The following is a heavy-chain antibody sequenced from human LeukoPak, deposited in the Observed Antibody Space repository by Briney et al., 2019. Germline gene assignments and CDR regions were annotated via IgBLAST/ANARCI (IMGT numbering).Heavy chain of an antibody. CDR1: GFTFSSYE. CDR2: ITSSSNYI. Sequence: GGSLRLSCAASGFTFSSYEMNWVRQAPGKGLEWVSSITSSSNYIYHADSLKGRFTISRDNAKNFLYLQMNSLRAEDTAVYYCARDTSDWLLFTPFDYWGQGTLVTVSS. J-gene: IGHJ4*02. D-gene: IGHD3-9*01. CDR3: ARDTSDWLLFTPFDY. V-gene: IGHV3-21*01.